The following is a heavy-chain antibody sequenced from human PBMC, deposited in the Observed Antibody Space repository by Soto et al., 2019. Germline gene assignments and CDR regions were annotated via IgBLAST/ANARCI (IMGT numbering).Heavy chain of an antibody. CDR3: ARDNDYGVLDAFDI. CDR1: CFSFTSYW. V-gene: IGHV5-51*01. J-gene: IGHJ3*02. CDR2: IYHGDYEN. D-gene: IGHD4-17*01. Sequence: GGLLKIFWMSFCFSFTSYWIGWVSPMPGKSLEWMGIIYHGDYENRYSPSFQGQVTISADKYISTAYLQWSSLKASDTAMYYCARDNDYGVLDAFDIWGQGTMVTVSS.